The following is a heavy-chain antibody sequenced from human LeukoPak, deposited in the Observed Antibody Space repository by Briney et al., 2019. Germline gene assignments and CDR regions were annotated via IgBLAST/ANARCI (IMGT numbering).Heavy chain of an antibody. Sequence: GRSLRLSCAASGITFRSYGMNWVRQAPGKGLEWVAVISHDGTNQNYADSVRGRFTISRDNSNNTLYLQLNSLRPEDTAVFFCAREMYSSDWYEPYFDPWGRGALVTVSS. J-gene: IGHJ5*02. D-gene: IGHD6-13*01. V-gene: IGHV3-30*06. CDR1: GITFRSYG. CDR3: AREMYSSDWYEPYFDP. CDR2: ISHDGTNQ.